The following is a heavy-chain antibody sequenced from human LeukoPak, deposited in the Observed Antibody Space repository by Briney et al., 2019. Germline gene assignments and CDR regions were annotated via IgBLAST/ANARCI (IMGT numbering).Heavy chain of an antibody. Sequence: AGGSLRLSCAASGFTFSNAWMSWVRQAPGKGLEWVGRIKSKTDGGTTDYAAPVKGRFTISRDDSKNTLYLQMNSLKTEDTAVYYCTTDVEMATINYFDYWGQGTLVTVSS. V-gene: IGHV3-15*01. CDR2: IKSKTDGGTT. CDR1: GFTFSNAW. CDR3: TTDVEMATINYFDY. D-gene: IGHD5-24*01. J-gene: IGHJ4*02.